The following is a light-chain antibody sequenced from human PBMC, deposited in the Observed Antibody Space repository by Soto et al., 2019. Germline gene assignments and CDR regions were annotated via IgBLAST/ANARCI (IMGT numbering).Light chain of an antibody. CDR1: QSVSSSY. Sequence: PDERVTLSCRASQSVSSSYLTWYQQKPGQAPRLLIYGASTRATSIPARFSGSGSGTDFTLTISSLQPEDFAVYYCKQDYNLQGNFGPGTXVEFK. CDR2: GAS. J-gene: IGKJ3*01. CDR3: KQDYNLQGN. V-gene: IGKV3D-7*01.